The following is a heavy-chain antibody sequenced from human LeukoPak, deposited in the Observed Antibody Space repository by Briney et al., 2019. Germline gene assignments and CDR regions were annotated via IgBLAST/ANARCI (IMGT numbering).Heavy chain of an antibody. V-gene: IGHV4-39*01. J-gene: IGHJ4*02. Sequence: SETLSLTCTVSGVSIRSSNNFWGWIRQPPGEGLEWIGSMHNRGTAYYIPSLRSRATISADSSKNQFSLKLSSVTAADTAVYYCARREEEDGYNAKTFDFWGQGTLVTVSS. CDR3: ARREEEDGYNAKTFDF. CDR2: MHNRGTA. D-gene: IGHD5-24*01. CDR1: GVSIRSSNNF.